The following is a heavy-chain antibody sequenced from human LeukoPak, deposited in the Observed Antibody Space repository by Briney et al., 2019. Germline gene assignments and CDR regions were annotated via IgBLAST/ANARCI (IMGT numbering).Heavy chain of an antibody. CDR3: VTYYFDSSGPKKNY. CDR1: GGSFSGYY. D-gene: IGHD3-22*01. V-gene: IGHV4-34*01. Sequence: SETLSLTCAVYGGSFSGYYWSWLRQPPGKGLEWIGEINHSGSTNYNPSLKSRVTISVDTSKKQFSLKLSSVTAADTAVYYCVTYYFDSSGPKKNYWGQGTLVTVSS. J-gene: IGHJ4*02. CDR2: INHSGST.